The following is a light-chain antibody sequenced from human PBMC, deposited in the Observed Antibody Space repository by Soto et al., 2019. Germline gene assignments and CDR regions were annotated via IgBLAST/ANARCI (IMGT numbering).Light chain of an antibody. CDR3: QQRSSWPPT. CDR2: DAS. V-gene: IGKV3-11*01. J-gene: IGKJ1*01. Sequence: EIVSTQPPATLSLSPGERATLSCRASQSVRSFLAWYQQKPGQAPRLLIYDASNRATGIPARFSGSGSGTDFTLTISSLEPEDFAVYYCQQRSSWPPTFGQGTKVDIK. CDR1: QSVRSF.